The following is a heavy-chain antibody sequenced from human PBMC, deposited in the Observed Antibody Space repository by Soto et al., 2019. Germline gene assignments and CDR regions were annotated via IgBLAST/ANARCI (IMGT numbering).Heavy chain of an antibody. V-gene: IGHV4-38-2*02. CDR3: ARVTMVIRDSDHFGVDV. D-gene: IGHD4-17*01. CDR1: GFPISSTYS. CDR2: ISHSGTT. Sequence: SENLSLTCLVSGFPISSTYSWGWIRQPPGKGLEWIGSISHSGTTSYSPSLTSRVSISVDTSKNQVSLKLTSVTAADTAVYFCARVTMVIRDSDHFGVDVWGHGTTVTVSS. J-gene: IGHJ6*02.